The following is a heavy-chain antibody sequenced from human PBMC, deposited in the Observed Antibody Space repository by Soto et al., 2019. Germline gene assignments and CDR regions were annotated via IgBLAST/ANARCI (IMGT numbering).Heavy chain of an antibody. Sequence: ASVKVSCKASGYTFTSYDINWVRQATGQGLEWMGWMNPNSGNTGYAQKFQGRVTMTRNTSISTAYMELSSLRSEDTAVYYCARGAHYDYIWGSYRSANDAFDIWGQGTMVTVSS. J-gene: IGHJ3*02. CDR2: MNPNSGNT. CDR1: GYTFTSYD. D-gene: IGHD3-16*02. CDR3: ARGAHYDYIWGSYRSANDAFDI. V-gene: IGHV1-8*01.